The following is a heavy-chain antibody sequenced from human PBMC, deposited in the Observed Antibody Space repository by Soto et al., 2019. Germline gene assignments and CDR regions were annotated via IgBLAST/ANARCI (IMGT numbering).Heavy chain of an antibody. CDR1: GFTVSNNY. CDR3: ARHDNMTLGSQYLDS. J-gene: IGHJ4*02. Sequence: GGSLRLSCAASGFTVSNNYMSWVRQAPGKGLEYVSVIYSGGGTYYADSVKGRFTISRDKSRNQFSLQLTSATAADTALYFCARHDNMTLGSQYLDSWGPGTLVTVSS. V-gene: IGHV3-66*04. D-gene: IGHD1-1*01. CDR2: IYSGGGT.